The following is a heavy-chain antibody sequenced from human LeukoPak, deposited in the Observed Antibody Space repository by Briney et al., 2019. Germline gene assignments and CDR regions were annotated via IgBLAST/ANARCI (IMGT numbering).Heavy chain of an antibody. CDR1: RFTFSSYG. CDR3: ARGGTSYSSSSVG. V-gene: IGHV3-21*01. CDR2: ISSSSSYI. J-gene: IGHJ4*02. Sequence: GGSLRLSCAASRFTFSSYGMSWVRQAPGKGLEWVSSISSSSSYIYYADSVKGRFTISRDNAKNSLYLQMNSLRAEDTAVYYCARGGTSYSSSSVGWGQGTLVTVSS. D-gene: IGHD6-6*01.